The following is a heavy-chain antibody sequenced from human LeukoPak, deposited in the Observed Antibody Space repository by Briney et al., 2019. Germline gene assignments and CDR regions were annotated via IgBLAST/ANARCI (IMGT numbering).Heavy chain of an antibody. D-gene: IGHD2/OR15-2a*01. Sequence: ASVKVSCKASGYTFPGYYIHWVRQAPGQGPEWMGWINPSGGGTNYAQKFQGRVTMTRDTSISTAYMELSRLRSDDTAVYYCARQGISAYPFDYWGQGTLVTVSS. J-gene: IGHJ4*02. CDR1: GYTFPGYY. CDR3: ARQGISAYPFDY. CDR2: INPSGGGT. V-gene: IGHV1-2*02.